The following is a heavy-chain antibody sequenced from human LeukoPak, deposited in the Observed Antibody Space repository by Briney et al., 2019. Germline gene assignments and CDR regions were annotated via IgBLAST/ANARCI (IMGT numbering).Heavy chain of an antibody. Sequence: SETLSLTCAVYGGSFSGYYWSWIRQPPGKGLEWIGEINHSGSTNYNPSLKSRVTISVDTSKNQFSLKLSPVTAADTAVYYCARGRRGGWFDYWGQGTLVTVSS. CDR2: INHSGST. CDR3: ARGRRGGWFDY. V-gene: IGHV4-34*01. J-gene: IGHJ4*02. CDR1: GGSFSGYY. D-gene: IGHD6-19*01.